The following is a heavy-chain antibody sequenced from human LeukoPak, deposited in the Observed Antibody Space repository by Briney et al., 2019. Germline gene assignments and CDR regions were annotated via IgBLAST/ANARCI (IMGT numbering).Heavy chain of an antibody. CDR2: ITASGNT. D-gene: IGHD4-23*01. Sequence: PGGSLRLSCAASGFTFSSYAMHWVRQAPGGGLEWVSSITASGNTHYADSVEGRFTISRDTSKNTVFLQMISLRADDTAVYYCAKDRSRDGGNFDYWGQGTLVTVSS. CDR1: GFTFSSYA. J-gene: IGHJ4*02. CDR3: AKDRSRDGGNFDY. V-gene: IGHV3-23*01.